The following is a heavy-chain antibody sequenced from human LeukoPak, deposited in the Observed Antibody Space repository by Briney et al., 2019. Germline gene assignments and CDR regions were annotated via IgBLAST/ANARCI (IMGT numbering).Heavy chain of an antibody. D-gene: IGHD3-22*01. J-gene: IGHJ4*02. V-gene: IGHV3-23*01. CDR3: VRDIRNHNFYYDSSGYYDY. CDR2: ISGSGGST. Sequence: GGSLRLSCAASGFTFNIYAMTWVRQAPGKGLEWVSVISGSGGSTYYADSVKGRFTISRDNSKNTLYLQMNTLRAEDTAVYYCVRDIRNHNFYYDSSGYYDYWGQGTLVTVSS. CDR1: GFTFNIYA.